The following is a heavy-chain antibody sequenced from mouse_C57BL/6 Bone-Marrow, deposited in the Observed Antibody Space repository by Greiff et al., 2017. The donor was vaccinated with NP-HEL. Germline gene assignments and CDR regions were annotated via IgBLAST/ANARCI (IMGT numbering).Heavy chain of an antibody. J-gene: IGHJ1*03. D-gene: IGHD2-1*01. CDR1: GYTFTSYW. V-gene: IGHV1-55*01. CDR2: IYPGSGST. Sequence: QVQLQQPGAELVKPGASVKMSCKASGYTFTSYWITWVKQRPGQGLEWIGDIYPGSGSTNYNEKFKSKATLTVDTSSSTAYMQLSSLTSEDSAVYYCARKEDCNYPSYWYFDVWGTGTTVTVSS. CDR3: ARKEDCNYPSYWYFDV.